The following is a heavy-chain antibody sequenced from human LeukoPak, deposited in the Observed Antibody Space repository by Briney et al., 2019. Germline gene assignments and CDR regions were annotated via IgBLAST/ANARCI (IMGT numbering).Heavy chain of an antibody. CDR2: INRDGSVK. CDR1: GSTFSSSW. CDR3: ASGDDCDY. Sequence: GGSLRLSCAASGSTFSSSWMSWVRQAPGKGLEWVANINRDGSVKQYVDSVRGRFTISRDNAKNSLSLQMNSLRAEDTAMYYCASGDDCDYWGQGTLVTVSS. V-gene: IGHV3-7*03. J-gene: IGHJ4*02. D-gene: IGHD7-27*01.